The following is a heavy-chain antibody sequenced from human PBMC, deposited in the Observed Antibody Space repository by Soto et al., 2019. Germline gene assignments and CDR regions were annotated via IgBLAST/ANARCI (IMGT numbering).Heavy chain of an antibody. J-gene: IGHJ4*02. CDR2: INAGNVNT. Sequence: VQLVQSGAEVRKPGASVKVSCKASGYTFTRYPMHWVRQAPGQRLEWIGWINAGNVNTEYSQKFQVRVTITRDTSASTAYMDLRSLRSEDTAVYYCATNYYDHSGPPAHFEYWGQGTLLTVSS. V-gene: IGHV1-3*01. D-gene: IGHD3-22*01. CDR3: ATNYYDHSGPPAHFEY. CDR1: GYTFTRYP.